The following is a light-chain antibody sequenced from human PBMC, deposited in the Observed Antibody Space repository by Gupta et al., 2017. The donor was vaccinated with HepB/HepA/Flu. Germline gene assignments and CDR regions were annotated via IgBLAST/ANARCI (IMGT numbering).Light chain of an antibody. CDR2: DAS. CDR3: QQVNNYPLT. CDR1: QGISSA. J-gene: IGKJ4*01. Sequence: AIQLTQSPSSLSASVGDRVTITCRASQGISSALAWYQQKPGNAPKLLIYDASSLDSGVPSRFSGSGSGTDFTLTITSLQPEDFATYYCQQVNNYPLTFGGGTKVEIK. V-gene: IGKV1D-13*01.